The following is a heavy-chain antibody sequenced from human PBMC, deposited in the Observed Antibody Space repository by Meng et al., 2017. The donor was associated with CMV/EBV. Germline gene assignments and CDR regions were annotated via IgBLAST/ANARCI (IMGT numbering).Heavy chain of an antibody. CDR1: GFTFSSYA. Sequence: GESLKISCAASGFTFSSYAMHWVRQAPGKGLEWVSYISSSGSTIYYADSVKGRFTISRDNAKNSLYLQMNSLRDEDTAVYYCARGPLRPYSSSSGSGYFDYWGQGTLVTVSS. CDR2: ISSSGSTI. V-gene: IGHV3-48*03. J-gene: IGHJ4*02. CDR3: ARGPLRPYSSSSGSGYFDY. D-gene: IGHD6-6*01.